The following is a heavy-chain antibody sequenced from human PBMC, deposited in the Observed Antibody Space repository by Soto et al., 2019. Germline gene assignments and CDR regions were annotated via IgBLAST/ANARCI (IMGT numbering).Heavy chain of an antibody. CDR1: GGSFSGYY. Sequence: QVQLQQWGAGLLKPSETLSLTCAVYGGSFSGYYWSWIRQPPGKGLEWIGEINHSGSTNYNPSLKSRVTISVDTSKNQFSLKLSSVTAADTAVYYCARGRDSSPKLRGDTFDYWGQGTLVTVSS. CDR3: ARGRDSSPKLRGDTFDY. D-gene: IGHD2-21*02. CDR2: INHSGST. J-gene: IGHJ4*02. V-gene: IGHV4-34*01.